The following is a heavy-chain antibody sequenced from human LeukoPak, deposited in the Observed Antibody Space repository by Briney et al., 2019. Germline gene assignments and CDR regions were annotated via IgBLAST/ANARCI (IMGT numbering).Heavy chain of an antibody. V-gene: IGHV3-66*01. J-gene: IGHJ4*02. CDR3: ARESGTFGGVISH. Sequence: GGSLRLSCAASGFTVSSNYLSWVRQAPGKGLEWVSVIYSGGSTYYADSVKGRFTISRDNSKNTLYLQMNSLRAEDTAVYYCARESGTFGGVISHWGQGTMVTVSS. CDR2: IYSGGST. CDR1: GFTVSSNY. D-gene: IGHD3-16*02.